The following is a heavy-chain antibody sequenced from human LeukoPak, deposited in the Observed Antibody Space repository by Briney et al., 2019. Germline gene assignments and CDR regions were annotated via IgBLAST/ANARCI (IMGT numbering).Heavy chain of an antibody. CDR3: AKTPKFYSSGWYDY. CDR2: ISGSGGST. D-gene: IGHD6-19*01. CDR1: GFTFSSYA. V-gene: IGHV3-23*01. Sequence: GGSLRLSCAASGFTFSSYAMSWVRQAPGKGLEWVSAISGSGGSTYYADSVKGRFTTSRDNSKNTLYLQMNSLRAEDTAVYYCAKTPKFYSSGWYDYWGQGTLVTVSS. J-gene: IGHJ4*02.